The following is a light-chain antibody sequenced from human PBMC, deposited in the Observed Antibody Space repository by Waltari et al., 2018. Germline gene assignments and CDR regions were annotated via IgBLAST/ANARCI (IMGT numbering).Light chain of an antibody. Sequence: SSELTQDPAVSVALAQTVRITCQGDSLRSYYASRYQQKPGQAPVLVIYGKNNRPSGIPDRFSGSSSGNTASLTITGAQAEDEADYYCNSRDSSGNHPSFGGGTKLTVL. CDR1: SLRSYY. CDR2: GKN. V-gene: IGLV3-19*01. J-gene: IGLJ3*02. CDR3: NSRDSSGNHPS.